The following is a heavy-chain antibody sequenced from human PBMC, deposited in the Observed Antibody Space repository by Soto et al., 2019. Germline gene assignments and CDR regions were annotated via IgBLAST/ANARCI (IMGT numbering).Heavy chain of an antibody. CDR3: ARGLDYGDYDDAFDI. Sequence: GGSLRLSCAASGFTFSSYAMHWVRQAPGKGLEWVAVISYDGSNKYYADSVKGRFTISRDNSKNTLYLHMNCLRAEDTAVYYCARGLDYGDYDDAFDIWGQGTMVTVSS. J-gene: IGHJ3*02. D-gene: IGHD4-17*01. CDR2: ISYDGSNK. V-gene: IGHV3-30-3*01. CDR1: GFTFSSYA.